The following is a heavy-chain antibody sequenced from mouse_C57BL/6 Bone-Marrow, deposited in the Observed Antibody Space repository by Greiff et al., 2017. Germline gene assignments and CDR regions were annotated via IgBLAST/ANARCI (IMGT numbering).Heavy chain of an antibody. V-gene: IGHV1-55*01. CDR1: GYTFTSYW. Sequence: QVQLQQPGAELVKPGASVKMSCKASGYTFTSYWITWVKQRPGQGLEWIGDIYPGSGSTNYNEKFKSKATLTVDTSSSTAYMQLSSLTSEDSAVYYCARSSYYSNPCFAYWGQGTLVTVSA. J-gene: IGHJ3*01. CDR3: ARSSYYSNPCFAY. D-gene: IGHD2-5*01. CDR2: IYPGSGST.